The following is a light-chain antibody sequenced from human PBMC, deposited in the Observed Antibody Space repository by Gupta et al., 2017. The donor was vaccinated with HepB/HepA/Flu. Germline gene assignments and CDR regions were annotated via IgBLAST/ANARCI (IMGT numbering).Light chain of an antibody. CDR3: QSADSSGTYPRV. V-gene: IGLV3-25*03. CDR1: ALPKQY. CDR2: KDS. Sequence: SSELPQPPSVSVSPGQTARITCSGDALPKQYAYWYQQKPGQAPVLVIYKDSERPSGIPERFSGSSSGTTVTLTISGVQAEDEADYYCQSADSSGTYPRVFGGGTKLTVL. J-gene: IGLJ2*01.